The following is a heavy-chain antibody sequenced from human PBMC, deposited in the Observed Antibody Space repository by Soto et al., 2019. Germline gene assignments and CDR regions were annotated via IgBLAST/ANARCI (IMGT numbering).Heavy chain of an antibody. J-gene: IGHJ4*02. CDR2: MHRGGTT. V-gene: IGHV3-53*01. Sequence: PGGALRRCWVVSGFSVSSTSIFWVRQATGKGLEWVSLMHRGGTTDNADSVKGRFTTSRDKSKNTLYLHMNGLRVEDTAVYYCARVNTTLVNHFDCWGQGTLVTVSS. D-gene: IGHD5-18*01. CDR1: GFSVSSTS. CDR3: ARVNTTLVNHFDC.